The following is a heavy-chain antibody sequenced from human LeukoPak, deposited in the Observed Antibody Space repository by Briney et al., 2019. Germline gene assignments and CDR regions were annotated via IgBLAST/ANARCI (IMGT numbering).Heavy chain of an antibody. V-gene: IGHV1-8*01. D-gene: IGHD3-16*02. J-gene: IGHJ4*02. CDR2: MNPNSGKR. CDR3: AKGLRSDY. Sequence: ASVKVCCKASGYIFNNYDINWVRQATGQGLEWMGWMNPNSGKRVYAQKFQGRVTMTTNSSINTAYMELTSPTSDDTAVYYCAKGLRSDYWGQGTLVTVSS. CDR1: GYIFNNYD.